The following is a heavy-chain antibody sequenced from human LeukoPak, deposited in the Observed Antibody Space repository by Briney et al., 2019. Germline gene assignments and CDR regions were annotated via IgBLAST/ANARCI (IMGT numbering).Heavy chain of an antibody. CDR2: IIPIFGTA. CDR1: VGTFSSYA. CDR3: ARAQAIYDILTGYTYNLFDP. V-gene: IGHV1-69*13. Sequence: SVKVSCKASVGTFSSYAISWVRQAPGQGLEWMGGIIPIFGTANYAQKFQGRVTITADESTSTAYMELSSLRSEDTAVYYCARAQAIYDILTGYTYNLFDPWGQGTTVTVSS. D-gene: IGHD3-9*01. J-gene: IGHJ6*02.